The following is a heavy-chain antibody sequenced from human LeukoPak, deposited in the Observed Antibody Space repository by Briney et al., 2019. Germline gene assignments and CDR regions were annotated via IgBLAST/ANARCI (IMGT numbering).Heavy chain of an antibody. D-gene: IGHD3-10*01. J-gene: IGHJ3*02. CDR1: GFTFSDYY. CDR2: ISSSGSTI. V-gene: IGHV3-11*01. Sequence: GGSLRLSCAASGFTFSDYYMSWIRQAPGKVLEWVSYISSSGSTIYYADSVKGRFTISRDNAKNSLYLQMNSLRAEDTAVYYCARHYGSGSYFAFDIWGQGTMVTVSS. CDR3: ARHYGSGSYFAFDI.